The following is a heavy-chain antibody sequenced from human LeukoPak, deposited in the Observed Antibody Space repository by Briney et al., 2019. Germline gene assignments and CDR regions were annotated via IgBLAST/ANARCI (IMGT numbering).Heavy chain of an antibody. D-gene: IGHD3-10*01. J-gene: IGHJ4*02. Sequence: GRSLRLSCAASGFXFSSYGMHWVRQAPGKGLEWVAVIWYDGSNKYYADTVKGRFTISRDNSKNTLYLQMNSLRAEDTAVYYCAREHGSAYYFDYWGQGTLVTVSS. CDR1: GFXFSSYG. CDR3: AREHGSAYYFDY. CDR2: IWYDGSNK. V-gene: IGHV3-33*01.